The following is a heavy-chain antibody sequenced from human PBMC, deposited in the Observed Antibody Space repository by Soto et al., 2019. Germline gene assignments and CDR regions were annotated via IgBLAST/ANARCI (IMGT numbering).Heavy chain of an antibody. V-gene: IGHV3-30-3*01. J-gene: IGHJ5*02. D-gene: IGHD5-12*01. Sequence: QVQLVESGGGVVQPGRSLRLSCAASGFTFSSYAMHWVRQAPGKGLAWVSVISHDGSNKYYADSVKGRFTISRDNSKNTLYLQMNSLRAEDIAVYYCARDLGPVEMATINWFDPWGQGTLVTVSS. CDR1: GFTFSSYA. CDR3: ARDLGPVEMATINWFDP. CDR2: ISHDGSNK.